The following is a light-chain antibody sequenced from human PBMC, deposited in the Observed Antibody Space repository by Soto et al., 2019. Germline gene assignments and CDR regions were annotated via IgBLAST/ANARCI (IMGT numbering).Light chain of an antibody. V-gene: IGLV2-14*01. CDR3: SSYTSSSTL. Sequence: SVLTQPAYVSGSPGQSITISCPGTSSDVGGYNYVSWYQQHPGKAPKLMIYDVSNRPSGVSNRFSGSKSGNTASLTISGLQAEDEADYYCSSYTSSSTLFGTGTKVTVL. J-gene: IGLJ1*01. CDR1: SSDVGGYNY. CDR2: DVS.